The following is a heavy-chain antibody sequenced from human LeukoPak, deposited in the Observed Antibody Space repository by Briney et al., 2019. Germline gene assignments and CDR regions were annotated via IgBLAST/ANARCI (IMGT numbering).Heavy chain of an antibody. D-gene: IGHD1-26*01. CDR2: ISGSGGST. V-gene: IGHV3-23*01. Sequence: GSLRLSCAAPGFTFSSYAMSWVRQASGKGLGWVSAISGSGGSTYYADSVKGRFTISRGNSKNTLYLQMNSLRAEDTAVYYCATSKWELLGYFDYWGQGTLVTVSS. J-gene: IGHJ4*02. CDR3: ATSKWELLGYFDY. CDR1: GFTFSSYA.